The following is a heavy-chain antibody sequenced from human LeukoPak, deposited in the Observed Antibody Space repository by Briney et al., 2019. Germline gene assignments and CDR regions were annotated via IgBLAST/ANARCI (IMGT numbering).Heavy chain of an antibody. V-gene: IGHV3-20*04. D-gene: IGHD3-22*01. Sequence: GGSLRLSCAASGFTFNDYGMSWVRQAPGKGLEWVSGINWNGGSTGYADSVKGRFTICRDNAKNSLYLQMNSLRAEDTALYYCARGAYTYYYDSSGSPQASAFDIWGQGTMVTVSS. J-gene: IGHJ3*02. CDR3: ARGAYTYYYDSSGSPQASAFDI. CDR2: INWNGGST. CDR1: GFTFNDYG.